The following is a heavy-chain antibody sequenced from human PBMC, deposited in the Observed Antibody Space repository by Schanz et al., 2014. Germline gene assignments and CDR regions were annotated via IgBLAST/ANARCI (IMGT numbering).Heavy chain of an antibody. Sequence: QVQLVQSGAEVKKPGASVKVSCKASGYSFISHAIHRVRQAPGQRLEWMGWINAANGNTRYSQKFQGRVTITRDTSASTAYMELSSLRSEDTAVYYCARVRDCSGGRCYQDNGFDPWGQGTLVIVSS. CDR1: GYSFISHA. J-gene: IGHJ5*02. CDR2: INAANGNT. CDR3: ARVRDCSGGRCYQDNGFDP. V-gene: IGHV1-3*01. D-gene: IGHD2-15*01.